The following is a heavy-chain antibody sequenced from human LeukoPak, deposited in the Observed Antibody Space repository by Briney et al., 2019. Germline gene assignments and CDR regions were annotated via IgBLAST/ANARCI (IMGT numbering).Heavy chain of an antibody. D-gene: IGHD1-26*01. V-gene: IGHV3-11*05. J-gene: IGHJ4*02. CDR2: ISSSSSYT. Sequence: GGSLRLSCAASGFTFSDYYMSWIRQAPGKGLEWVSYISSSSSYTNYADSVKGRFTISRDNAKNSLYLQMNSLRAEDTAVYYCAGVKWELLVFDYWGQGTLVTVSS. CDR1: GFTFSDYY. CDR3: AGVKWELLVFDY.